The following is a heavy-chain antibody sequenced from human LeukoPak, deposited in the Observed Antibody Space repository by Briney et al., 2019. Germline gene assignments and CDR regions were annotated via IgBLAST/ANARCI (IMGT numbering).Heavy chain of an antibody. CDR3: ARAWLRRKYYYYMDV. CDR1: GYTFSLYG. D-gene: IGHD5-12*01. J-gene: IGHJ6*03. CDR2: ISGYNGHA. V-gene: IGHV1-18*01. Sequence: ASVKVSCKPSGYTFSLYGNNWVRQAPGEGLEWMGWISGYNGHANYAQKFQGRVTLTTDASTNTAYMELRSLRSDDTAVYYCARAWLRRKYYYYMDVWGKGTTVTVSS.